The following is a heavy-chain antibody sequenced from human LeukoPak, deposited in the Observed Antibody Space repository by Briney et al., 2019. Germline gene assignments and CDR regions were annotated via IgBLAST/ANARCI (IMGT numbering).Heavy chain of an antibody. D-gene: IGHD3-10*01. CDR3: ARPHYYGSGRLDYYFDY. V-gene: IGHV5-51*01. CDR2: IYPGDSDT. Sequence: GESLKISCKGSGYSFTSYWIGWVRQMPGKGLEWMGIIYPGDSDTRYSPSFQGQVTISADESISTAYLQWSSLKASDTAMYYCARPHYYGSGRLDYYFDYWGQGTLVTVSS. CDR1: GYSFTSYW. J-gene: IGHJ4*02.